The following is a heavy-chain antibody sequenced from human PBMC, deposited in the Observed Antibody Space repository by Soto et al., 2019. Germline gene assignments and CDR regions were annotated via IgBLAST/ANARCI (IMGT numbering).Heavy chain of an antibody. V-gene: IGHV3-7*01. CDR1: GFSFSDYW. D-gene: IGHD3-16*01. Sequence: GGSLRLSCFGSGFSFSDYWVTWVRQVPGQGPEWVANINTDGNERYYVDFVEGRFSISRDNAKRSVYLEMNRLRADDTAVYFCARDEPHYYAAGSYKHWGRGTLVTVS. J-gene: IGHJ4*02. CDR2: INTDGNER. CDR3: ARDEPHYYAAGSYKH.